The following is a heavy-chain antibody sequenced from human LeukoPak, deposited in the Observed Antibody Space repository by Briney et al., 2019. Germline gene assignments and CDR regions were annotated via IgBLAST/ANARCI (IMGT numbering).Heavy chain of an antibody. CDR3: AKGTLDIVVVPAAPKVYYFDY. CDR2: ISGSGGST. Sequence: QTGGSLRLSCAASGFTFSNAWMSWVRQAPGKGLEWVSAISGSGGSTYYADSVKGRFTISRDNSKNTLYLQMNSLRAEDTAVYYCAKGTLDIVVVPAAPKVYYFDYWGQGTQVTVSS. CDR1: GFTFSNAW. D-gene: IGHD2-2*01. V-gene: IGHV3-23*01. J-gene: IGHJ4*02.